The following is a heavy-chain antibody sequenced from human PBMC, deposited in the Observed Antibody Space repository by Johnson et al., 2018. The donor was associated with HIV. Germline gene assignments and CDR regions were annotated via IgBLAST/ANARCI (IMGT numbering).Heavy chain of an antibody. CDR3: ARDHLSSRGAFDI. Sequence: QVQLVESGGGVVQPGRSLKLSCAASGFTFSSYAMHWVRQAPGKGLDWVAVISYDGSNKYYADSVKGRFTISRDNSKNTLYLQMNSLRAEDTAVYYCARDHLSSRGAFDIWGQGTMVTVSS. J-gene: IGHJ3*02. CDR2: ISYDGSNK. V-gene: IGHV3-30-3*01. CDR1: GFTFSSYA. D-gene: IGHD6-13*01.